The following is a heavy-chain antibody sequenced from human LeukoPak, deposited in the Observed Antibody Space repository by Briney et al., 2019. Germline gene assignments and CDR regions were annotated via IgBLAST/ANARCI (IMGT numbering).Heavy chain of an antibody. CDR2: INHSGST. Sequence: SETLSVTCAVYGGSFSGYYWSWIRQPPGKGLEWIGEINHSGSTNYNPSLKSRVTISVDTSKNQFSLKLSSVTAADTAVYYCARGRYSYGRARTYYFDYWGQGTLVTVSS. J-gene: IGHJ4*02. V-gene: IGHV4-34*01. CDR1: GGSFSGYY. CDR3: ARGRYSYGRARTYYFDY. D-gene: IGHD5-18*01.